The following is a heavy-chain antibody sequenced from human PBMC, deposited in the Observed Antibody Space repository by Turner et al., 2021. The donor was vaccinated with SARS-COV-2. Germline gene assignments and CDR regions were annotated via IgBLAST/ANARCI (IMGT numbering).Heavy chain of an antibody. CDR3: AGEEVVFRASHTLYYYGMDV. J-gene: IGHJ6*02. CDR1: GGSISSSSYY. CDR2: IYYSGST. Sequence: QLQLQESGPGLVKPSETLSLTCTVPGGSISSSSYYWGWIRQHPGKGLEWIGSIYYSGSTYYNPSLKSRVTISVDTSKNQFSLKLSSVTAADTAVYYCAGEEVVFRASHTLYYYGMDVWGQGTTVTVSS. V-gene: IGHV4-39*01. D-gene: IGHD3-22*01.